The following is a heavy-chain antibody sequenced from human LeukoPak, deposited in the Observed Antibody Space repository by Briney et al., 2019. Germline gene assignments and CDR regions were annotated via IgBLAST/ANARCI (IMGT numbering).Heavy chain of an antibody. CDR2: MSYDGSNK. V-gene: IGHV3-30-3*01. Sequence: PGGSLRLSCGASGFTFSSYAMHWVRQAPGTGLELVSVMSYDGSNKYYADSVKGRFTISRDNSKNTLYLQMNSLRAEDTAVYYCARDRIPWVDWDAFDIWGQGTMVTVSS. J-gene: IGHJ3*02. D-gene: IGHD3-9*01. CDR3: ARDRIPWVDWDAFDI. CDR1: GFTFSSYA.